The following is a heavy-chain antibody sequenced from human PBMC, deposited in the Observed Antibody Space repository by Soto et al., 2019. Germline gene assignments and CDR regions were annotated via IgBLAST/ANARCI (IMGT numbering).Heavy chain of an antibody. CDR3: ARGAVDYYYYYMDV. J-gene: IGHJ6*03. Sequence: PRGSLRLSGAASGWNFSSYGMHWVRQAQGKGLEWVAVIWYDGSNKYYADSVKGRFTISRDNSKNTLYLQMNSLRAEDTAVYYCARGAVDYYYYYMDVWGKGTTVTVSS. CDR2: IWYDGSNK. CDR1: GWNFSSYG. V-gene: IGHV3-33*01.